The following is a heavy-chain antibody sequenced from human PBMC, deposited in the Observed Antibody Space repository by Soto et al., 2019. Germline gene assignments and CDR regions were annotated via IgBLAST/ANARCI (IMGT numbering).Heavy chain of an antibody. J-gene: IGHJ3*02. CDR3: AKEGHCTTTSCYPAFDI. Sequence: PGGSLRLSXEASGFIFTTYALTWVRQAPGKGLEWVSTISGLGDNTYYADSVMGRFTISRDNSKNSLYLQMNSLRVEDTAVYYCAKEGHCTTTSCYPAFDIWGQGTLVTVSS. D-gene: IGHD2-2*01. CDR2: ISGLGDNT. CDR1: GFIFTTYA. V-gene: IGHV3-23*01.